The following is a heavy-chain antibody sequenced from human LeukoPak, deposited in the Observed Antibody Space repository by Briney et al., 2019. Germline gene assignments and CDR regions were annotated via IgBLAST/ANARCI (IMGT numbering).Heavy chain of an antibody. V-gene: IGHV1-3*01. CDR1: GYTFTSYA. D-gene: IGHD3-10*01. Sequence: ASVKVSCKASGYTFTSYAMHWVRQAPGQRLEWMGWINAGNGNTKYSQKFQGRVTITRDTSASTAYIELSSLRSEDTAVYYCARPYGSGSYYNPFDYWGQGTLVTVSS. CDR3: ARPYGSGSYYNPFDY. CDR2: INAGNGNT. J-gene: IGHJ4*02.